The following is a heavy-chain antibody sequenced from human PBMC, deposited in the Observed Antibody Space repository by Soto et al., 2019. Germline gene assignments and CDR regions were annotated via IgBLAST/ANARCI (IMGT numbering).Heavy chain of an antibody. CDR3: ARDLGTLQYHMVPGGMDV. D-gene: IGHD3-10*01. Sequence: QVQLVQSGAEVKKPAASVKVSCKASGYTFTGYYMHWVRQAPGQGLEWMGWINPNSGGTNYAQKFQGWVTMTRDTSISTAYMELSRLRSDDTAVYYCARDLGTLQYHMVPGGMDVWGQGTTVTVSS. J-gene: IGHJ6*02. CDR1: GYTFTGYY. CDR2: INPNSGGT. V-gene: IGHV1-2*04.